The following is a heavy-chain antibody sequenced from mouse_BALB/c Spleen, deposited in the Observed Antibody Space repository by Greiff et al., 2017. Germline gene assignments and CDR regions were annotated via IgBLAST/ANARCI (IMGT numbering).Heavy chain of an antibody. CDR2: IYPGDGDT. D-gene: IGHD3-2*01. V-gene: IGHV1-87*01. J-gene: IGHJ4*01. CDR1: GYTFTSYW. CDR3: ARGTARATPHAMDY. Sequence: QVQLQQSGAELARPGASVKLSCKASGYTFTSYWMQWVKQRPGQGLEWIGAIYPGDGDTRYTQKFKGKATLTADKSSSTAYMQLSSLASEDSAVYYCARGTARATPHAMDYWGQGTSVTVSS.